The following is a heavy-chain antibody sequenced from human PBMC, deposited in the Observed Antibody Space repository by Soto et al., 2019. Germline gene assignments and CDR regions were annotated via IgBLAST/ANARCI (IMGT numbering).Heavy chain of an antibody. D-gene: IGHD3-10*01. CDR1: GFTFSSYA. J-gene: IGHJ4*02. CDR3: LKDMNPNDYGSGSYPSSY. V-gene: IGHV3-23*01. CDR2: ISGSGGST. Sequence: GGSLRLSCAASGFTFSSYAMSWVRQAPGKGLEWVSAISGSGGSTYYGDSVKGRFTISRDNSKNTLYLQMKSLRAEDTAVYYCLKDMNPNDYGSGSYPSSYWGQGTLITVSS.